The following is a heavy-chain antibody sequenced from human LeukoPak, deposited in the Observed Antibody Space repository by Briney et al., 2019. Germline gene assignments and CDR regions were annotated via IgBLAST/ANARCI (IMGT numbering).Heavy chain of an antibody. Sequence: SQTLSLTCTVSGGSISSGGYYWSWIRQHPGKGLEWIGYIYYSGSTYYNPSLKSRVTISVDTSKNQFSLKLSSVTAADTAVYYCARQLSPWSLYGDFTNPTHAFDIWGQGTMVTVSS. J-gene: IGHJ3*02. CDR2: IYYSGST. D-gene: IGHD4-17*01. CDR1: GGSISSGGYY. V-gene: IGHV4-30-4*08. CDR3: ARQLSPWSLYGDFTNPTHAFDI.